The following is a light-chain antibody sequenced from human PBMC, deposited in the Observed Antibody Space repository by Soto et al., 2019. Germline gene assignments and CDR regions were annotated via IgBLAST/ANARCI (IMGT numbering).Light chain of an antibody. CDR1: SSDVGGYNY. V-gene: IGLV2-14*03. Sequence: QSALTQPASVSGSPGQSITISCTGTSSDVGGYNYVSWYQHHPGKAPKLMIYDVTNRRSGVSNRFSGSKSGNTASLTISGLQAEDEADYYCSSYTTSSPYLVFGGGTKLTVL. CDR3: SSYTTSSPYLV. J-gene: IGLJ3*02. CDR2: DVT.